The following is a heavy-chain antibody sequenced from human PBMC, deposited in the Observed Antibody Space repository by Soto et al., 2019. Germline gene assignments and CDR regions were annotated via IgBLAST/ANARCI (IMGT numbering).Heavy chain of an antibody. J-gene: IGHJ6*04. V-gene: IGHV4-34*01. D-gene: IGHD3-9*01. Sequence: NPSETLSLTCAVYGGSFSGYYWSWIRQPPGKGLEWIGEINHSGSTNYNPSPKSRVTISVDTSKNQFSLKLSSVTAADTAVYYCARGPAPNVLRYLDLLNFWGKGTTVIVSS. CDR1: GGSFSGYY. CDR2: INHSGST. CDR3: ARGPAPNVLRYLDLLNF.